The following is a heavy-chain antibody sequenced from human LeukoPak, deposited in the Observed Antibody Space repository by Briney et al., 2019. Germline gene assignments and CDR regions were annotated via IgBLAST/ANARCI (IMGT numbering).Heavy chain of an antibody. D-gene: IGHD3-22*01. J-gene: IGHJ4*02. V-gene: IGHV3-66*01. CDR2: IHSGGNT. CDR3: ARDATGGDYYESSRDD. CDR1: GFTVSNNY. Sequence: LGGCLRLSCAASGFTVSNNYMSWVRQAPGKGLEWVSSIHSGGNTYHADSVKGRFTISRDNSKNTLYLQMNSLKVEDTALYYCARDATGGDYYESSRDDWGQGALVPVPS.